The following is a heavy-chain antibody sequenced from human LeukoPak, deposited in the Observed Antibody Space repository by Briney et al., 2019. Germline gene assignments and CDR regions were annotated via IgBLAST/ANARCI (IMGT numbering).Heavy chain of an antibody. D-gene: IGHD5-18*01. CDR3: ARVYSYGYSSGEGIDY. V-gene: IGHV3-21*01. J-gene: IGHJ4*02. CDR2: ISSSSSYI. CDR1: GFTFSSYS. Sequence: GGSLRLSCAASGFTFSSYSMNWVRQAPGKGLEWVSSISSSSSYIYYADSVKGRFTISRDNSKNTLYLQMNSLRAEDTAVYYCARVYSYGYSSGEGIDYWGQGTLVTVSS.